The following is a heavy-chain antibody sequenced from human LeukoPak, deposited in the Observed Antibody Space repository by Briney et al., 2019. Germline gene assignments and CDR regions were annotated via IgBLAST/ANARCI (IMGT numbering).Heavy chain of an antibody. J-gene: IGHJ4*02. CDR2: IYYSGST. D-gene: IGHD2-2*01. Sequence: SETLSLTCTVSGGSISSGDYYWSWIRQPPGKGLEWIGYIYYSGSTYYNPSLKSRVTISVDTSKNQFSLKLSSVTAADTAVYYCAREGSRARPFDYWGQGTLVTVSS. CDR3: AREGSRARPFDY. V-gene: IGHV4-30-4*01. CDR1: GGSISSGDYY.